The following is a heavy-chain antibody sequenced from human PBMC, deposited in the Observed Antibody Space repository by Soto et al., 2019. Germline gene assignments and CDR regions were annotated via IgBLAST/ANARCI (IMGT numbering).Heavy chain of an antibody. D-gene: IGHD3-22*01. CDR1: GFTFTSSA. J-gene: IGHJ4*02. Sequence: SVKRSCKASGFTFTSSAMQWVRQARGQRLEWIGWIVVGSGNTNYAQKFQERVTITRDMSTSTAYMELSSLRSEDTAVYYCAGVPYYYDSSGYYNFDYWGQGTLVTVSS. CDR3: AGVPYYYDSSGYYNFDY. V-gene: IGHV1-58*02. CDR2: IVVGSGNT.